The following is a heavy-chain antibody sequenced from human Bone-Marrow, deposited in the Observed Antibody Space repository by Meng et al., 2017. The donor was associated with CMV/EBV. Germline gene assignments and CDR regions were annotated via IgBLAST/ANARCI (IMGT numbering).Heavy chain of an antibody. Sequence: SETLSLTCTVSGYSISSGYYWGWIRQPPGKGLEWIGSIYHSGSTYYNPSLKSRATISVDTSKNQFSLKLSSVTAADTAVYYCAKSNLYYDFWSGYRPYYFDYWGQGTLVTVSS. J-gene: IGHJ4*02. CDR3: AKSNLYYDFWSGYRPYYFDY. CDR2: IYHSGST. D-gene: IGHD3-3*01. CDR1: GYSISSGYY. V-gene: IGHV4-38-2*02.